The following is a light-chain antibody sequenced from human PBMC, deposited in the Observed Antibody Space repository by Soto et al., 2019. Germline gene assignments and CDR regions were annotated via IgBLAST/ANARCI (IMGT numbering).Light chain of an antibody. J-gene: IGKJ4*01. CDR3: LQPFMYPLT. Sequence: DIQMTQSPSSLSASVGDRVTITCRASQGIRNDLGWYQHKPGMAPKRLIYSASTLQGGVPSRFSGSASATEFTHTSSSLQPEDFATYYCLQPFMYPLTFGGGTKLEIK. CDR1: QGIRND. V-gene: IGKV1-17*01. CDR2: SAS.